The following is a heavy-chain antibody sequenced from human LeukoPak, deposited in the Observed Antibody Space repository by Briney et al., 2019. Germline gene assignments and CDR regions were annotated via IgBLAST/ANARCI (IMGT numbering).Heavy chain of an antibody. CDR2: IYYSGST. D-gene: IGHD3-10*01. Sequence: SETLSLTCTVSGGSINDYYWSWIRQPPGKGLEWIGYIYYSGSTNYNPSLKSRVTISVDTSKNQFSLKLSSVTAADTAVYYCARGMRSRSGSYGGFDPWGQGTLVTVSS. CDR3: ARGMRSRSGSYGGFDP. CDR1: GGSINDYY. V-gene: IGHV4-59*01. J-gene: IGHJ5*02.